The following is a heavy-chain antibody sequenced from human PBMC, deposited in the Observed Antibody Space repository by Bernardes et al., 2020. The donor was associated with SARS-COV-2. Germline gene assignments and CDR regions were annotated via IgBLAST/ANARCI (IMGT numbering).Heavy chain of an antibody. CDR1: GFIFSMYA. CDR3: VKEYNSPNLFDY. Sequence: GGSLRLSCSASGFIFSMYAMHWVRQAPGKGLEHVSTISSNGDRTFYADSVKGRFTISRDNSKNTLFLQMSSVRGEDTAVYFCVKEYNSPNLFDYWGQGTLVTVSS. J-gene: IGHJ4*02. D-gene: IGHD1-20*01. CDR2: ISSNGDRT. V-gene: IGHV3-64D*06.